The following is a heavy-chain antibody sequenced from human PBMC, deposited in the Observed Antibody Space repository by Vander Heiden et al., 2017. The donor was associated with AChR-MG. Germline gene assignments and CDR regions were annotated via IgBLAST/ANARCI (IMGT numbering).Heavy chain of an antibody. CDR1: TFTCNSHA. CDR3: AGVQGGAACNPSLGEYYLDL. D-gene: IGHD2-15*01. CDR2: MCTDGNSK. Sequence: QVQLVHPLRCLVQPGRSLWLSCAASTFTCNSHATQWVSLAPGKGLDWVAIMCTDGNSKYYADADSVRCAVSRDNSKKTLVLQMNLLRTADAVLYYCAGVQGGAACNPSLGEYYLDLWGRGTLVTVSA. J-gene: IGHJ4*02. V-gene: IGHV3-30*09.